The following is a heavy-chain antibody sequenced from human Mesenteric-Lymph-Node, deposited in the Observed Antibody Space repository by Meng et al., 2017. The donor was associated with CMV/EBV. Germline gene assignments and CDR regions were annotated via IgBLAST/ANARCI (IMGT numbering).Heavy chain of an antibody. D-gene: IGHD3-9*01. CDR2: ISANNGNT. Sequence: ASVKVSCKASGYTFTNYGIIWVRQAPGQGLEWMGWISANNGNTDYAQNLQGRVTMTTDTSTSTAYMERRSLRADDTAVYYCARGERGGQYDINALDIWGQGTTVTVSS. CDR1: GYTFTNYG. CDR3: ARGERGGQYDINALDI. V-gene: IGHV1-18*01. J-gene: IGHJ3*02.